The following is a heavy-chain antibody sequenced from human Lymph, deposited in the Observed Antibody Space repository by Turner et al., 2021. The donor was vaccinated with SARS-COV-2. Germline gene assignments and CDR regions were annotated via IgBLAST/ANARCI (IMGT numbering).Heavy chain of an antibody. V-gene: IGHV4-59*01. D-gene: IGHD2-21*02. CDR1: GGSMNSNY. J-gene: IGHJ5*02. Sequence: QVQPRESGPRLVKPLETLSLTCTVSGGSMNSNYWSWLRQPPGKRLEWIGYIYYRGSTNYNPSLKSRVTISVDTSKNQFSLKLTSVTAADTAIYYCARETVNNWVDPWGQGILVTVSS. CDR2: IYYRGST. CDR3: ARETVNNWVDP.